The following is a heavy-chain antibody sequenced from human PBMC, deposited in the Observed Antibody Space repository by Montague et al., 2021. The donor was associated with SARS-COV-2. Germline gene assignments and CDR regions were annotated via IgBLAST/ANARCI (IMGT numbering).Heavy chain of an antibody. Sequence: SETLSLTCTVSGDSINSVTSFWVWVRQSPGKGLEWIGSMVYSGRNFSTVALRSRLTISVDTSQNQFSLELRAATAADTGLYYCARHEHTDFGNPNWFDPWGQGTMVTVSS. CDR2: MVYSGRN. CDR1: GDSINSVTSF. CDR3: ARHEHTDFGNPNWFDP. J-gene: IGHJ5*02. D-gene: IGHD2-21*01. V-gene: IGHV4-39*01.